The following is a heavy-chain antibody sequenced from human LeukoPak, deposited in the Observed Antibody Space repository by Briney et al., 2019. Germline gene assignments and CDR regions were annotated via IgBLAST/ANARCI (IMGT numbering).Heavy chain of an antibody. Sequence: PGGSLRLSCAASGFSFSTYDMSWVRQAPGKGLEWVSDFRGSGGTTYYADSVKGRFTISRDSSKNALYLQMNSLRAEDTAVYYCAKGPPSGPPYYFDYWGQGTLVTVSS. CDR2: FRGSGGTT. D-gene: IGHD5-12*01. J-gene: IGHJ4*02. CDR1: GFSFSTYD. CDR3: AKGPPSGPPYYFDY. V-gene: IGHV3-23*01.